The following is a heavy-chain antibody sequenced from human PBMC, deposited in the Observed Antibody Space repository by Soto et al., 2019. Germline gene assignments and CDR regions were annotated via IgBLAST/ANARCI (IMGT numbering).Heavy chain of an antibody. CDR1: GGSISSYY. V-gene: IGHV4-59*08. CDR3: ARRYSSAFDI. CDR2: IYYSGST. J-gene: IGHJ3*02. Sequence: QVQLQESGPGLVKPSETLSLTCTVSGGSISSYYWSWIRQPPGKGLEWIGYIYYSGSTNYNPSLTRRVTLSVDTSKNQFSLKLSSVTAADTAVYYCARRYSSAFDIWGQGTMVTVSS. D-gene: IGHD6-13*01.